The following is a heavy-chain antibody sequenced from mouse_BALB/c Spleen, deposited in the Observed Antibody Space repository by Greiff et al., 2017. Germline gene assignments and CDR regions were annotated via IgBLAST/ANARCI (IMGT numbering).Heavy chain of an antibody. Sequence: QVQLQQSGPELVKPGASVKMSCKASGYTFTDYVISWVKQRTGQGLEWIGEIYPGSGSTYYNEKFKGKATLTADKSSNTAYMQISSLTSEDSAVYICARWSGYYYYLDDWGQGTAVTVSS. J-gene: IGHJ2*01. CDR1: GYTFTDYV. CDR2: IYPGSGST. V-gene: IGHV1-77*01. CDR3: ARWSGYYYYLDD. D-gene: IGHD2-3*01.